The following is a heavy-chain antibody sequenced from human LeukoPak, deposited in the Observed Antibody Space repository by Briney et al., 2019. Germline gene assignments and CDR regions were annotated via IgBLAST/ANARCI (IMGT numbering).Heavy chain of an antibody. CDR1: GYSISSGYY. V-gene: IGHV4-38-2*02. CDR2: IYHSGST. J-gene: IGHJ4*02. CDR3: ARDLRYFDWDY. D-gene: IGHD3-9*01. Sequence: SETLSLTCAVSGYSISSGYYWGWIRQPPGKGLEWIGSIYHSGSTYYNPSLKSRVTISVDTFKNQFSLKLSSVTAADTAVYYCARDLRYFDWDYWGQGTLVTVSS.